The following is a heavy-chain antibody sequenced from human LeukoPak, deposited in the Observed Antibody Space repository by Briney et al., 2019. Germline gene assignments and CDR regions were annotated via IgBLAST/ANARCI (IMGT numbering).Heavy chain of an antibody. CDR2: INAGNGHT. D-gene: IGHD2-15*01. CDR1: GYTFTGYY. J-gene: IGHJ4*02. Sequence: ASVKVSCKASGYTFTGYYMHWVRQAPGQGLEWMGWINAGNGHTRDSQKFQGRVTITGDTSASTAYMELSSLRSEDTAVYYCARAGYCSGGSCYTFDYWGQGTLVTVSS. CDR3: ARAGYCSGGSCYTFDY. V-gene: IGHV1-3*01.